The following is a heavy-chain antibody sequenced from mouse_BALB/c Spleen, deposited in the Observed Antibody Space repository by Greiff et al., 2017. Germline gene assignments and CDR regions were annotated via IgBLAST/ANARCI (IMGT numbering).Heavy chain of an antibody. Sequence: EVKVVESGGGLVKPGGSLKLSCAASGFTFSDYYMYWVRQTPEKRLEWVATISDGGSYTYYPDSVKGRFTISRDNAKNNLYLQMSSLKSEDTAMYYCAREGDYDYDGYAMDYWGQGTSVTVSS. CDR1: GFTFSDYY. J-gene: IGHJ4*01. V-gene: IGHV5-4*02. CDR3: AREGDYDYDGYAMDY. D-gene: IGHD2-4*01. CDR2: ISDGGSYT.